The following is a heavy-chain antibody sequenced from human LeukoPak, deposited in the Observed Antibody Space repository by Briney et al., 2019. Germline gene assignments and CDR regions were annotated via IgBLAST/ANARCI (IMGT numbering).Heavy chain of an antibody. CDR1: GYTFTSYG. CDR2: ISAYNGNT. V-gene: IGHV1-18*01. J-gene: IGHJ3*02. CDR3: ARDGQTFIAAAAFDI. Sequence: GASVKVSCKASGYTFTSYGISWVRQAPGQGLEWMGWISAYNGNTNYAQKLQGRVTMTTDTSTSTAYMELRSLRSDDTAVYYCARDGQTFIAAAAFDIWGQGTMVTVSS. D-gene: IGHD6-13*01.